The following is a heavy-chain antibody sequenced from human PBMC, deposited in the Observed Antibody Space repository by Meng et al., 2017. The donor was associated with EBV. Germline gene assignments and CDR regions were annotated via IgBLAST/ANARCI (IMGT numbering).Heavy chain of an antibody. CDR1: GGSVNNESYY. CDR2: IYYTGST. Sequence: QVQLQESGPGLVKPSETLSRTCTVSGGSVNNESYYWGWIRQPPGKGLEYIGYIYYTGSTNYNSSLKSRVTISLDKSKNQFSLKLTSLTAADTAIYYCARGDYTNYPRWFDPWGQGTLVNVSS. CDR3: ARGDYTNYPRWFDP. V-gene: IGHV4-61*01. J-gene: IGHJ5*02. D-gene: IGHD4-11*01.